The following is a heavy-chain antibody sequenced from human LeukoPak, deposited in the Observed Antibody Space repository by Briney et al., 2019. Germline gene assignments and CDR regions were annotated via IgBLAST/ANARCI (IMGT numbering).Heavy chain of an antibody. CDR1: GYTFTSYG. J-gene: IGHJ3*02. Sequence: ASVKVSCKASGYTFTSYGISWVRQAPGQGLEWMGWISAYNGNTNYAQKLQGRVTMTTDTSTSTAYMELRSLRSDDTAVYYCAREVGATNSGIHDAFDIWGQGTMVTVSS. V-gene: IGHV1-18*01. CDR3: AREVGATNSGIHDAFDI. CDR2: ISAYNGNT. D-gene: IGHD1-26*01.